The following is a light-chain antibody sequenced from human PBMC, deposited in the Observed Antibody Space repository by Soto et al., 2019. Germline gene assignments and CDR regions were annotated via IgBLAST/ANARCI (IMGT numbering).Light chain of an antibody. CDR2: AAS. Sequence: DIQMTQSPSSLSASVGDRVTITCRASQSISSYLNWYQQKPGKAPKLLIYAASTLQSGVPSRFSGSGSGTDFTLTISSRQPADFATYYCQQSYNTLPTFGQGTKVEIK. V-gene: IGKV1-39*01. J-gene: IGKJ1*01. CDR1: QSISSY. CDR3: QQSYNTLPT.